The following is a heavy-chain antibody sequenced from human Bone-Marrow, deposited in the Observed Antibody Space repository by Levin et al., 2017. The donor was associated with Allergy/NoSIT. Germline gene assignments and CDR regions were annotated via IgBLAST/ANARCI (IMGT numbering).Heavy chain of an antibody. CDR3: AKDNTPHRGWAPLGN. CDR2: ISWDGGTT. Sequence: PGGSLRLSCAASGFTFDDYTMHWVRQAPGKGLEWVSLISWDGGTTYYADSVKGRFTISRDNSKNSLYLQMNSLRTEDSALYYCAKDNTPHRGWAPLGNWGQGTVVTVSS. V-gene: IGHV3-43*01. CDR1: GFTFDDYT. D-gene: IGHD6-19*01. J-gene: IGHJ4*02.